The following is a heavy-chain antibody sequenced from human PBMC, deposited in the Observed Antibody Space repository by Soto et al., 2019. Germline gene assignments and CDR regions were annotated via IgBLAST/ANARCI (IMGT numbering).Heavy chain of an antibody. CDR2: INPSGGHT. CDR3: ARGGHVVVVTAAFDY. J-gene: IGHJ4*01. CDR1: AKTFSNYD. V-gene: IGHV1-46*03. D-gene: IGHD2-21*02. Sequence: ASVKGSCKASAKTFSNYDGHWVRQAPGQGLEWMGTINPSGGHTTYAQEFLGRVTMTRDSSTSTLYMELTSLRFEDTAVYYCARGGHVVVVTAAFDYCG.